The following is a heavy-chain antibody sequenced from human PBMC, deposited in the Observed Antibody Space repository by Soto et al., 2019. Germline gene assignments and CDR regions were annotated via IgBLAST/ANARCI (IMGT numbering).Heavy chain of an antibody. CDR2: IIPIFGTA. J-gene: IGHJ5*02. D-gene: IGHD2-2*01. V-gene: IGHV1-69*13. Sequence: SVKVSCKASGGTFSSYAISWVRQAPGQGLEWMGGIIPIFGTANYAQKIQCRVTITADESTSTAYMELSSLRSEDTAVYYCARAPGRYCSSTSCYRKYNWFDPWGQGTLVTVSS. CDR3: ARAPGRYCSSTSCYRKYNWFDP. CDR1: GGTFSSYA.